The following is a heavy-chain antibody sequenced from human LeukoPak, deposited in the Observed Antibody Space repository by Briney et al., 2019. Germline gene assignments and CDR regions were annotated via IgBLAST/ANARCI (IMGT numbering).Heavy chain of an antibody. Sequence: TSETLSLTCTVSGYSISSGYYWGWIRQPPGKGLEWIGSIYHSGSTYYNPSLKSRVTISVDTSKNQFSLKLSSVTAADTAVYYCARRLIAAAGTWFDPWGQGTLVTVSS. V-gene: IGHV4-38-2*02. CDR2: IYHSGST. D-gene: IGHD6-13*01. CDR3: ARRLIAAAGTWFDP. J-gene: IGHJ5*02. CDR1: GYSISSGYY.